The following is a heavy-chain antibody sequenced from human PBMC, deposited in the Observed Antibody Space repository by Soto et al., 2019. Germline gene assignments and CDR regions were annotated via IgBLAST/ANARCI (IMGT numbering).Heavy chain of an antibody. CDR1: GDSISSSTYY. D-gene: IGHD3-22*01. CDR2: MFYSGNT. CDR3: GSPEGYYDSSGYTLDY. Sequence: QVQLQESGPGLVKPSETLSLTCTVSGDSISSSTYYWGWIRQPPGKGLEWIGSMFYSGNTYYNPVLRGRFTWSTAPSKNHCSLRLISVSAADTAVYYCGSPEGYYDSSGYTLDYWGQGTLVTVSS. J-gene: IGHJ4*02. V-gene: IGHV4-39*01.